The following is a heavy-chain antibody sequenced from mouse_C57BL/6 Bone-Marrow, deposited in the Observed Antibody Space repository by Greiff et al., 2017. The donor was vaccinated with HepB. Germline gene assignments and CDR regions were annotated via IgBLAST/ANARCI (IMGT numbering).Heavy chain of an antibody. CDR3: ARGRWLLRGYFDV. D-gene: IGHD2-3*01. J-gene: IGHJ1*03. CDR1: GFTFSDYY. Sequence: EVQGVESGGGLVQPGGSLKLSCAASGFTFSDYYMYWVRQTPEKRLEWVAYISNGGGSTYYPDTVKGRFTISRDNAKNTRYLQMSRLKSEDTAMYYCARGRWLLRGYFDVWGTGTTVTVSS. V-gene: IGHV5-12*01. CDR2: ISNGGGST.